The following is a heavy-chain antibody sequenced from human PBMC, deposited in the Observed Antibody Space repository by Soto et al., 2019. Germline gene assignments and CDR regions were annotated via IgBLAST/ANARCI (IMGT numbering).Heavy chain of an antibody. Sequence: PGESLKISCKGSGYIFSNYWIAWVRQMPGKGLECMGIIFAGDSDVRYSPSFQGQVTISADKSISTAYLQWSSLKASDTAIYYCARYYHSSAWFDPWGQGTLVTVS. V-gene: IGHV5-51*01. CDR2: IFAGDSDV. CDR3: ARYYHSSAWFDP. D-gene: IGHD3-22*01. J-gene: IGHJ5*02. CDR1: GYIFSNYW.